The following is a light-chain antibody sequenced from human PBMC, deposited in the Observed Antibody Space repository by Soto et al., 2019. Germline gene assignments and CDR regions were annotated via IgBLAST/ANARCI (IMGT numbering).Light chain of an antibody. CDR1: QSVSANY. CDR3: HQYGPRVRT. J-gene: IGKJ1*01. Sequence: ENVLTQSPGTLSLSLGERATLSCRASQSVSANYLAWYQHKPGQAPRLLIYDATSRATGIPDRFSGSGSGTDFTLTSSSLEPEDFAVYYCHQYGPRVRTFGEGTKVEIK. CDR2: DAT. V-gene: IGKV3-20*01.